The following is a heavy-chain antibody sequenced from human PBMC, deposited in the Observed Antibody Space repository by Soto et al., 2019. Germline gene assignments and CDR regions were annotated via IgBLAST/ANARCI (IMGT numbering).Heavy chain of an antibody. D-gene: IGHD4-17*01. CDR1: GFTFSSYA. CDR3: ARGSAYSDYDLEY. CDR2: VSGTGGSA. V-gene: IGHV3-23*01. Sequence: XESLRLSCAASGFTFSSYAMTWVRQAPGKGLEWVSGVSGTGGSAYYADSVKGRFTISRDKSTNTLYLHMNSLRAEDTAVYYCARGSAYSDYDLEYWGQGTLVTVSS. J-gene: IGHJ4*02.